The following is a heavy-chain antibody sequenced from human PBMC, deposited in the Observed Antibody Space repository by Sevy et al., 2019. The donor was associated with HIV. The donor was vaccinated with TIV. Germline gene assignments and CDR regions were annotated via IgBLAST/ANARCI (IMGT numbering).Heavy chain of an antibody. CDR3: ARFDTAMVSYYYYYGMDV. CDR2: ISSSGSTI. D-gene: IGHD5-18*01. Sequence: GESLKISCAASGFTFSDYYMSWIRQAPGKGLEWVSYISSSGSTIYYADSVKGRFTISRDNAKNSRYLQMNSLRAEDTAVYYCARFDTAMVSYYYYYGMDVWGQGTTVTVSS. J-gene: IGHJ6*02. CDR1: GFTFSDYY. V-gene: IGHV3-11*01.